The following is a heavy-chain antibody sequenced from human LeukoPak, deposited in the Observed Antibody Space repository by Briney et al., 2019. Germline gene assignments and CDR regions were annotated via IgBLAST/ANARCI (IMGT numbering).Heavy chain of an antibody. CDR1: GYTFTGYY. CDR3: ARDSSSWYDY. V-gene: IGHV1-2*06. Sequence: ASVKVSCKASGYTFTGYYMHWVRQAPGQGLEWMGRINPNSGGTNYAQKFQGRVTMTRDTSISTAYIALSRLTSDDTAVYYCARDSSSWYDYWGQGTLVTVSS. CDR2: INPNSGGT. J-gene: IGHJ4*02. D-gene: IGHD6-13*01.